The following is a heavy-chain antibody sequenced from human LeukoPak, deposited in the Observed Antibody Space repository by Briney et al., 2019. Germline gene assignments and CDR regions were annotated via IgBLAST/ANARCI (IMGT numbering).Heavy chain of an antibody. CDR1: GYTFTGYY. D-gene: IGHD2-2*01. J-gene: IGHJ5*02. CDR3: ATDCSSTSCYLFDP. Sequence: ASVKVSCKASGYTFTGYYMHWVRQAPGQGLEWTGWINPNSGGTNYAQKFQGRVTMTRDTSISTAYMELSRLRSDDTAVYYCATDCSSTSCYLFDPWGQGTLVTVSS. V-gene: IGHV1-2*02. CDR2: INPNSGGT.